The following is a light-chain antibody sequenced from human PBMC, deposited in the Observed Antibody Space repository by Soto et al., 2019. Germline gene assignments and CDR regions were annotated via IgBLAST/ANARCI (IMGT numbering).Light chain of an antibody. CDR1: QRVLYSSNNKHY. CDR2: WAS. J-gene: IGKJ1*01. CDR3: QQYYSTPWT. Sequence: DIVMTQSPDSLAVSLGERATINCKSSQRVLYSSNNKHYLTWFRQKPGQPPKLLIYWASTRESGVPDRFSGSGSGTDFTLTTSSLQAEDVAVYYCQQYYSTPWTFGQGTKVEIK. V-gene: IGKV4-1*01.